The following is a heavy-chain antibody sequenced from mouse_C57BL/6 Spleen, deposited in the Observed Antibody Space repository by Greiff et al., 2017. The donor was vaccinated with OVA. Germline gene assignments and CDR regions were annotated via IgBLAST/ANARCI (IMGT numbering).Heavy chain of an antibody. CDR2: ISYDGSN. J-gene: IGHJ4*01. CDR3: ARADYYGSSYDAMDY. V-gene: IGHV3-6*01. D-gene: IGHD1-1*01. CDR1: GYSITSGYY. Sequence: EVKLVESGPGLVKPSQSLSLTCSVTGYSITSGYYWNWIRQFPGNKLEWMGYISYDGSNNYNPSLKNRISITRDTSKNQFFLKLNSVTTEDTATYYCARADYYGSSYDAMDYWGQGTSVTVSS.